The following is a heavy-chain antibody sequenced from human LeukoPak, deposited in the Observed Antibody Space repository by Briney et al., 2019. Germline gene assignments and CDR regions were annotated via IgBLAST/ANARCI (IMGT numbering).Heavy chain of an antibody. Sequence: GGSLRLSCAASGFTFSNYGIHWVRQAPGKGLEWVAVISYDGSNKYYADSVKGRFTISRDNSKNTLYLQMNSLRAEDTAVYYCAKVPLSQGSGSYPFDCWGQGTLVTVSS. CDR1: GFTFSNYG. CDR2: ISYDGSNK. D-gene: IGHD3-10*01. J-gene: IGHJ4*02. CDR3: AKVPLSQGSGSYPFDC. V-gene: IGHV3-30*18.